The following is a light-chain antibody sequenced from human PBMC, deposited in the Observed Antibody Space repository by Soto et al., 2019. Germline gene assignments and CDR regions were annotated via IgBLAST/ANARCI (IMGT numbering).Light chain of an antibody. CDR1: QDISNY. CDR3: QQYDNLLLT. J-gene: IGKJ4*01. CDR2: DAS. Sequence: DSQRTQSPSSLSASVGDRVTITCQASQDISNYLNWYQQKPGKAPKLLIYDASNLETGVPSRFSGSGSGTDFTFTISSLQPEDIATYYCQQYDNLLLTFGGGTKVDIK. V-gene: IGKV1-33*01.